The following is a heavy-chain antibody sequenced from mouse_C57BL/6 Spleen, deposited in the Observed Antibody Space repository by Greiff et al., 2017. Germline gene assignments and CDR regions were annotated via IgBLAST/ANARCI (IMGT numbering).Heavy chain of an antibody. Sequence: QVHVKQSGAELVRPGASVTLSCKASGYTFTDYEMHWVKQTPVHGLEWIGAIDPETGGTAYNQKFKGKAILTADKSSSTAYMELRSLTSEDSAVYYCTRDTTVVEGNYFDYWGQGTTLTVSS. CDR3: TRDTTVVEGNYFDY. CDR2: IDPETGGT. J-gene: IGHJ2*01. D-gene: IGHD1-1*01. CDR1: GYTFTDYE. V-gene: IGHV1-15*01.